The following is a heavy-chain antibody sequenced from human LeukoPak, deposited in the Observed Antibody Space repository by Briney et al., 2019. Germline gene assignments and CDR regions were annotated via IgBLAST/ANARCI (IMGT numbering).Heavy chain of an antibody. CDR1: GGSVSSFGAS. J-gene: IGHJ4*02. CDR2: TYYRSQRYY. D-gene: IGHD5-24*01. Sequence: SQTLSLTCAISGGSVSSFGASWNCIRQSPSRGLEWLGRTYYRSQRYYEYAVSVKSRIIVAPDTSKNQFSLQLNSVTPEDTAVYYCVRGNYNFDYWGEESLVTVSS. CDR3: VRGNYNFDY. V-gene: IGHV6-1*01.